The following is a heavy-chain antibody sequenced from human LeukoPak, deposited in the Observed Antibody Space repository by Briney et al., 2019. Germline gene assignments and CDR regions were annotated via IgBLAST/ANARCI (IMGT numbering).Heavy chain of an antibody. CDR2: IYYSGST. CDR3: ARSIVVVPAAKSYYYYGMDV. J-gene: IGHJ6*02. Sequence: SSETLSLTCTVSGGSISSGGYYWSWIRQHPGKGLEWIGYIYYSGSTYYNPSLKSRVTISVDTSKNQFSLKLSSVTDADTAVYYCARSIVVVPAAKSYYYYGMDVWGQGTTVTVSS. D-gene: IGHD2-2*01. V-gene: IGHV4-31*03. CDR1: GGSISSGGYY.